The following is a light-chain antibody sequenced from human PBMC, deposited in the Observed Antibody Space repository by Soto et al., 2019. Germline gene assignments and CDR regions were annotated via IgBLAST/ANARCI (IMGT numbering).Light chain of an antibody. CDR2: SAS. CDR3: QQADSFPWT. Sequence: RVTQSPSSVSASVGDRVTITCQTSKDISSSLAWYQHKPGKAPNLLIFSASALHRGVPPRFSGSGSGTAFTLTVSSLQTEDFAIYYCQQADSFPWTFGQGKRVEIK. V-gene: IGKV1D-12*01. J-gene: IGKJ1*01. CDR1: KDISSS.